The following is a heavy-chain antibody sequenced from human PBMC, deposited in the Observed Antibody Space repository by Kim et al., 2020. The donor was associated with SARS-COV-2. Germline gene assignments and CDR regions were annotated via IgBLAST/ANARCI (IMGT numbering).Heavy chain of an antibody. J-gene: IGHJ3*02. CDR3: ARSPSGRWPHGNVRDI. Sequence: GGSLRLSCAASGFTFSTYDMNWVRQPTGKGLEWVSSIGTLSDTFYPAALKDRFTISRDNIDNSLFLHINSLSAGDTAVYYCARSPSGRWPHGNVRDILG. V-gene: IGHV3-13*01. CDR1: GFTFSTYD. D-gene: IGHD3-10*02. CDR2: IGTLSDT.